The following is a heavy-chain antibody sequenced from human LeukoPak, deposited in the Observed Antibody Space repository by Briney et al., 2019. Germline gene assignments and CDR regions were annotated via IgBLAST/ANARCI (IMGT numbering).Heavy chain of an antibody. CDR1: GFTFDDYG. D-gene: IGHD3-9*01. CDR3: AREINYDILTGYYSDYYYYYMDV. CDR2: INWNGGST. V-gene: IGHV3-20*04. Sequence: GGSLRLSCAASGFTFDDYGMSWVRQAPGKGLEWVSGINWNGGSTGYADSVKGRFTISRENAKNSLYLQMNSLRAEDTALYYCAREINYDILTGYYSDYYYYYMDVWGKGTTVTVSS. J-gene: IGHJ6*03.